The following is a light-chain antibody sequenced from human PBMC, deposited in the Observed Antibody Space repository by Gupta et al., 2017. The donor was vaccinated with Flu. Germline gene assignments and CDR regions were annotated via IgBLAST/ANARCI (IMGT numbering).Light chain of an antibody. CDR2: GAS. CDR3: QQYGSSPRT. CDR1: QSVSSSY. V-gene: IGKV3-20*01. J-gene: IGKJ1*01. Sequence: ERATLSCRASQSVSSSYLAWYQQKPGQGPRLLIYGASSRATGIPDRFSGSGSGTDFTLTISRLEPEDFAVYYCQQYGSSPRTFGQGTKVEIK.